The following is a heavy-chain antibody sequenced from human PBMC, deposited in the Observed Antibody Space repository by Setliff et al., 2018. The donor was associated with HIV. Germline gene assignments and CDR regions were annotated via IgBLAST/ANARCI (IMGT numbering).Heavy chain of an antibody. CDR1: GGSISSGGLY. Sequence: SETLSLTCTVSGGSISSGGLYWNWIRQYPGKGLEWIGYISSGGGTYYNPSLKSRVSISVDTSRNQFSLDLRSVTAADTAIYYCARDDTNFFDYWGQGALVTVSS. J-gene: IGHJ4*02. CDR2: ISSGGGT. CDR3: ARDDTNFFDY. V-gene: IGHV4-31*03.